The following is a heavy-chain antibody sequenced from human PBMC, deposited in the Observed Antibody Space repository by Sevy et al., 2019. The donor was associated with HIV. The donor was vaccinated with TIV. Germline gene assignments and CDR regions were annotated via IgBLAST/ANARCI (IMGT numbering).Heavy chain of an antibody. CDR1: RFTFSSYD. CDR2: INSSGSSI. J-gene: IGHJ5*02. V-gene: IGHV3-48*03. D-gene: IGHD2-8*01. Sequence: GGSLRLSCTASRFTFSSYDMNWVHQAPGKGLEWVSKINSSGSSIYYADSVKGRFTISRDNAKNSLNLQMNSLRAEDTAVYYCTRNGGAFDNGFDPWGQGTLVTVSS. CDR3: TRNGGAFDNGFDP.